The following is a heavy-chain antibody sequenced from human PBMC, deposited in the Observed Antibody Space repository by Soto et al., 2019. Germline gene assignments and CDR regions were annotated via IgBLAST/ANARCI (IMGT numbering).Heavy chain of an antibody. CDR3: ARESHDILTGPPWVWYFDL. D-gene: IGHD3-9*01. J-gene: IGHJ2*01. V-gene: IGHV4-34*01. Sequence: QVQLQQWGAGPLRPLETLSLTCGVSGGSFSGYYWAWFRQSPGTGLEWIGEINDRGSINYKPYLKSRVSSSVDASKNHYSLKLRTVTGADTAVYYCARESHDILTGPPWVWYFDLWGRGTLVTVSS. CDR1: GGSFSGYY. CDR2: INDRGSI.